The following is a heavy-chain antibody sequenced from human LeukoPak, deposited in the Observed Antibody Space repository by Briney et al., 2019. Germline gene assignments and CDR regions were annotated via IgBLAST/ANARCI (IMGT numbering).Heavy chain of an antibody. D-gene: IGHD4-23*01. Sequence: PSETLSLTCTVSGGSISSGSYYWSWIRQPAGKGLEWIGRIYTSGSTNYNPSLKSRVTISVDTSKNQFSLKLSSVTAADTAVYYCASSVTPADAFDIWGQGTMVTVSS. V-gene: IGHV4-61*02. CDR2: IYTSGST. J-gene: IGHJ3*02. CDR3: ASSVTPADAFDI. CDR1: GGSISSGSYY.